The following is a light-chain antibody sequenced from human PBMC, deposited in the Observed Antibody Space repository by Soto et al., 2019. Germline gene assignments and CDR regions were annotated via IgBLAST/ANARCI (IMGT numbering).Light chain of an antibody. CDR3: QQYKSYWGT. CDR2: DAS. V-gene: IGKV1-5*01. CDR1: QSISNW. Sequence: DIQMTQSPSTLSASVGDRVTITCRASQSISNWLAWYQQKQGKAPKLLIYDASSLESGVPSRFSGSGSGTEFTLTISSLQPDDVATYYCQQYKSYWGTFGQGTKVEIK. J-gene: IGKJ1*01.